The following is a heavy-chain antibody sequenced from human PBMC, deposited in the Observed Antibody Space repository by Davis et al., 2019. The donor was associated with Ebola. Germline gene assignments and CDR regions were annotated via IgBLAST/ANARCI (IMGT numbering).Heavy chain of an antibody. CDR3: ARGWLRSGLDY. V-gene: IGHV6-1*01. J-gene: IGHJ4*02. CDR1: GDSVSGSSSGA. D-gene: IGHD5-12*01. Sequence: HSQTLSLTCAISGDSVSGSSSGAWNWIRQSPSRGLEWLGRTYYTSKWYNDYAVSVKSRITVNPDTSKNQFSLQLDSVTPEDKAVYYCARGWLRSGLDYWGQGILVTVSS. CDR2: TYYTSKWYN.